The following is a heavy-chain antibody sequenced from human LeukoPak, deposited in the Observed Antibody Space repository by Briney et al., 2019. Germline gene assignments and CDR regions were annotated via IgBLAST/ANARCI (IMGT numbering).Heavy chain of an antibody. Sequence: GASVKVSRKASGYTFINYGISWVRQAPGQGLEWMGWISAYNGNTNYAQKLQGRVTMTTDTSTSTAYMELRSLRSDDTAVYYCARDLLFVVAGTFDPWGQGTLVTVSS. CDR3: ARDLLFVVAGTFDP. D-gene: IGHD6-19*01. V-gene: IGHV1-18*01. CDR1: GYTFINYG. J-gene: IGHJ5*02. CDR2: ISAYNGNT.